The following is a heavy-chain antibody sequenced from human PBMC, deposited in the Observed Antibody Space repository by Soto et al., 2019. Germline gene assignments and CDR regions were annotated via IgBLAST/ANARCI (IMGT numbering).Heavy chain of an antibody. CDR2: IYYSGST. D-gene: IGHD2-15*01. V-gene: IGHV4-59*01. Sequence: PSETLSLTCTVSGGSISSYYWSWIRQPPGKGLEWIGYIYYSGSTNYNPSLKSRVTISVDTSKNQFSLKLSSVTAADTAVHYCARFSAATGWFDPWGQGTLVTVSS. CDR3: ARFSAATGWFDP. J-gene: IGHJ5*02. CDR1: GGSISSYY.